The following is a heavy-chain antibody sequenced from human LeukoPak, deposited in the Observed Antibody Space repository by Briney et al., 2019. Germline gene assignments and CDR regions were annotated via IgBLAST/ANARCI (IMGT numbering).Heavy chain of an antibody. Sequence: GESLRVSCKGSGYSFTSYWISWVRQMPGKGLEWMGRIDPSDSYTNYSPSFQGHVTISADKPISTAYLQWSSLKASDTAMYYCARPGSHCSSTSCLDAFDIWGQGTMVTVSS. CDR2: IDPSDSYT. V-gene: IGHV5-10-1*01. J-gene: IGHJ3*02. CDR1: GYSFTSYW. D-gene: IGHD2-2*01. CDR3: ARPGSHCSSTSCLDAFDI.